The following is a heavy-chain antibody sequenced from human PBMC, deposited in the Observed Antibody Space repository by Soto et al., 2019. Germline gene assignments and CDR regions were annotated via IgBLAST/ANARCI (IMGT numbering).Heavy chain of an antibody. V-gene: IGHV3-11*01. J-gene: IGHJ4*02. D-gene: IGHD5-18*01. CDR1: GFTFSDYY. CDR2: ISSSGSTK. Sequence: GGSLRLSCAASGFTFSDYYMSWIRQAPGKGLEWVSYISSSGSTKYYADSVKGRSTISSDNAKNSLYLQMNSLRAEDTAVYYCARRGIQYPPYYFDYWGQGTLVTVSS. CDR3: ARRGIQYPPYYFDY.